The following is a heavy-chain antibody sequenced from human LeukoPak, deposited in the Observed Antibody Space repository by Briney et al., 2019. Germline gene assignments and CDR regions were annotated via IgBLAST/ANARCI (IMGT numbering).Heavy chain of an antibody. V-gene: IGHV3-74*01. D-gene: IGHD3-22*01. CDR1: GITFSTYW. Sequence: GSLRLSCAGSGITFSTYWMHWVRQAPGKGLVWVSRINSEGSTISYADSVKGRFTISRDNAKNTLFLQMNSLRAEDTAVYYCARISSDSISYYDHWGQGTLVTVSS. CDR3: ARISSDSISYYDH. J-gene: IGHJ4*02. CDR2: INSEGSTI.